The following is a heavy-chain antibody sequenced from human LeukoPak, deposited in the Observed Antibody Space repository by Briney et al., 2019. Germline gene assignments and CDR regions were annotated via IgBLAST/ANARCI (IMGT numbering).Heavy chain of an antibody. D-gene: IGHD4-17*01. Sequence: SETLSLTCTVSGGSISSGSYYWSWIRQPAGKGLEWIGRIYTSGSTNYNPSLKSRVTISVDTSKNQFSLKLSSVTAADTAVYYCARDKATVSRYFDHWGQGTLVTVSS. CDR1: GGSISSGSYY. CDR3: ARDKATVSRYFDH. J-gene: IGHJ4*02. V-gene: IGHV4-61*02. CDR2: IYTSGST.